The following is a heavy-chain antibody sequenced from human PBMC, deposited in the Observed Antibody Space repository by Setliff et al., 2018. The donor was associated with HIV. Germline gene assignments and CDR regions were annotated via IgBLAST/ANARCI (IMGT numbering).Heavy chain of an antibody. CDR1: GGSISSSSYY. Sequence: PSETLSLTCTVSGGSISSSSYYWGWIRQPPGKGLEWIGTIYYSGGTYYKSSLKSLLIISLDTSKNQFSLNLRSVTAADTAVYFCASGGHRLHDYWGQGTLVTVSS. D-gene: IGHD1-26*01. J-gene: IGHJ4*02. CDR2: IYYSGGT. V-gene: IGHV4-39*07. CDR3: ASGGHRLHDY.